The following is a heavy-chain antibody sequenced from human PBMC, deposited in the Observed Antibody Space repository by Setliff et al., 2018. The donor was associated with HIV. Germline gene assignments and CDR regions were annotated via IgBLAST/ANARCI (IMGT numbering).Heavy chain of an antibody. Sequence: PSETLSLTCTVSGGSISSHYWSWIRQPPGKGLEWIGYIYYSGSTNYNPSLKSRVTISVDTSKNQFSLKLSSVTAADTAVYYCARDGPLEGSYRYYYYYMDVWGKGTTGTSP. CDR1: GGSISSHY. V-gene: IGHV4-59*11. CDR2: IYYSGST. CDR3: ARDGPLEGSYRYYYYYMDV. J-gene: IGHJ6*03. D-gene: IGHD3-10*01.